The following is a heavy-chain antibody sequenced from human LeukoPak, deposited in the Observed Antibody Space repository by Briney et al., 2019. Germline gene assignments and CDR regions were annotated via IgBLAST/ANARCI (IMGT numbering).Heavy chain of an antibody. CDR1: GGSISSGDYY. V-gene: IGHV4-30-4*08. D-gene: IGHD3-3*01. CDR3: ARTRAYYDFWSGYFFDY. CDR2: IYYSGST. J-gene: IGHJ4*02. Sequence: QTLSLTCTVSGGSISSGDYYWSWIRQPPGKGLEWIGYIYYSGSTYYNPSLKSRVTISVDTSKHQFSLKLSSVTAADTAVYYCARTRAYYDFWSGYFFDYWGQGTLVTVSS.